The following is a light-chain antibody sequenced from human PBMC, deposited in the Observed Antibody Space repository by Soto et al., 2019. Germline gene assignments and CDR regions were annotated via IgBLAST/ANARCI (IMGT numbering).Light chain of an antibody. V-gene: IGKV1-5*03. CDR1: ERISTW. CDR3: QQYNNYWT. CDR2: KAS. Sequence: DIQMTQSPSTLSASVGDRVTITCRASERISTWLAWYQQKPGKAPKLLIYKASNLQSGVPSRFSGSGSGTEFTLTISSLQPGDFATYYCQQYNNYWTFGQGTKVEIK. J-gene: IGKJ1*01.